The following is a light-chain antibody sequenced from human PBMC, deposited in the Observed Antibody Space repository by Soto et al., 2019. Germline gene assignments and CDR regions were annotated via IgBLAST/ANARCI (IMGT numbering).Light chain of an antibody. Sequence: DIVMTQSPATLSVSPGDRATLSCRASQSVSSNLAWYQQKPGQAPRLLFYGASTRDTGIPARFSGSGSGTEFTLTISSLQSEDFAVYYCQQYNNWPRTFGQGTKVEIK. CDR3: QQYNNWPRT. J-gene: IGKJ1*01. CDR1: QSVSSN. CDR2: GAS. V-gene: IGKV3-15*01.